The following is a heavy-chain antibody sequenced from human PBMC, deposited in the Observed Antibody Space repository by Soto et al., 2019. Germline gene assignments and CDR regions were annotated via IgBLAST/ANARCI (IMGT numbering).Heavy chain of an antibody. CDR2: INSDGSST. Sequence: GGSLRLSCAASGFTFSSYWMHWVRQAPGKGLVWVSRINSDGSSTSHADSVKGRFTISRDNAKNTLYLQMNSLRAEDTAVYYCARTYNWNDHGMDVWGQGTTVTVSS. V-gene: IGHV3-74*01. CDR1: GFTFSSYW. CDR3: ARTYNWNDHGMDV. J-gene: IGHJ6*02. D-gene: IGHD1-20*01.